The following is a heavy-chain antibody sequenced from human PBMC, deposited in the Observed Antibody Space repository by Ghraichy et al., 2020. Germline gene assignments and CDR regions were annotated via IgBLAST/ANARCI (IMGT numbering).Heavy chain of an antibody. D-gene: IGHD6-13*01. CDR1: GFTFSSYW. Sequence: GESLNISCAASGFTFSSYWMTWVRQAPGRGLEWVANIKQDGSDKYYVDSVKGRFTISRDNARNSLYLQMNSLRAEDTAVYYCVRSHPYGTTWYGRSDYWGQGTLVTVSS. J-gene: IGHJ4*02. V-gene: IGHV3-7*01. CDR2: IKQDGSDK. CDR3: VRSHPYGTTWYGRSDY.